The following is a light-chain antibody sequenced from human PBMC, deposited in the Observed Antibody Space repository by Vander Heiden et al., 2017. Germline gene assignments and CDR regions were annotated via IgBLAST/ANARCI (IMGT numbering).Light chain of an antibody. CDR3: SSYTTSSTPCV. CDR1: SSDVGGYIY. CDR2: EVT. Sequence: QSAPTQPASVSESPGQSITISCTGTSSDVGGYIYVSWYQHHPGKAPKLMIYEVTNRPSGVSNRFSGSKSGNTASLTISGLRAEDEADYYCSSYTTSSTPCVFGTGTKVTVL. V-gene: IGLV2-14*01. J-gene: IGLJ1*01.